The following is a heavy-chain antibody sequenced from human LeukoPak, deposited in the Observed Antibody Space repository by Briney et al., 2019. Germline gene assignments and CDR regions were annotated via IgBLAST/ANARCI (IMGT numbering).Heavy chain of an antibody. CDR2: IERDGSEK. Sequence: GGSLRLSCAASGFTFSSYGMHWVRQAPGKGLEWVANIERDGSEKNYVESVKGRFTISRDNAKNALYLQMNSLRAEDTAVYFCAREPTAVGLWGQGTLVTVSS. V-gene: IGHV3-7*01. J-gene: IGHJ4*02. CDR1: GFTFSSYG. D-gene: IGHD1-26*01. CDR3: AREPTAVGL.